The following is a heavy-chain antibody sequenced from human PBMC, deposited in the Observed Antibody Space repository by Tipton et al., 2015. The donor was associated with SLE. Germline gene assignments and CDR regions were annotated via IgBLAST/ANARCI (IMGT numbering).Heavy chain of an antibody. J-gene: IGHJ2*01. V-gene: IGHV4-59*07. CDR1: GGSISSYF. Sequence: TLSLTCTVSGGSISSYFWSWIRQPPGLGLEWIGHISYSGSTNYNPPLKSRVTISVDTSKNQFSLKLSSLTAADTAVYYCARRVGNWYFDLWGRGTLVTVSS. CDR3: ARRVGNWYFDL. D-gene: IGHD2-2*01. CDR2: ISYSGST.